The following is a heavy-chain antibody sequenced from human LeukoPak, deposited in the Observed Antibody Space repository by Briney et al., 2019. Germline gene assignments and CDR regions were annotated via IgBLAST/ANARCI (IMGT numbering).Heavy chain of an antibody. CDR3: ARIGYSSSSFDY. J-gene: IGHJ4*02. V-gene: IGHV3-7*01. CDR2: IKQDGSEI. CDR1: GFIFTNYW. Sequence: PGGSLRLSCAASGFIFTNYWMSWVRQAPGKGLEWVANIKQDGSEIDYSDPMKGRFTISRDNTRNSVYLQVDSLRAEDTGVYYCARIGYSSSSFDYWGQGTLVTVSS. D-gene: IGHD6-13*01.